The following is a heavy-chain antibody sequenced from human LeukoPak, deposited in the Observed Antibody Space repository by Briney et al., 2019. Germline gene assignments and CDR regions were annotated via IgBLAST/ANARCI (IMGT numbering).Heavy chain of an antibody. J-gene: IGHJ3*02. CDR2: ISSSSSTI. V-gene: IGHV3-48*01. CDR1: GFTFSSYS. D-gene: IGHD3-3*01. Sequence: PGGSLRLSCAASGFTFSSYSMNWVRQAPGKGLEWVSYISSSSSTIYYADSVKGRFTISRDNAKNSLYLQMNSLRAEDTAVYYCARDDARITIFGVVIIGAFDIWGQGTMVTVSS. CDR3: ARDDARITIFGVVIIGAFDI.